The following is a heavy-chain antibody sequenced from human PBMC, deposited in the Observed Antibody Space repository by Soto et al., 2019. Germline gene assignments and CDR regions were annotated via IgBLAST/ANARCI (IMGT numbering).Heavy chain of an antibody. Sequence: EVQLVESGGDLVKPGASLRLSCAASGSSFSVSIMNWVRQAPGKGLEWVSSISTSSHYIYYADSVKGRFAIFRENAKNSLYLQMDNLRAEDTAVYYCARGKHCTDGICSFSEYSYYMDVWGKGTTVTVSS. CDR1: GSSFSVSI. CDR2: ISTSSHYI. CDR3: ARGKHCTDGICSFSEYSYYMDV. J-gene: IGHJ6*03. D-gene: IGHD2-8*01. V-gene: IGHV3-21*02.